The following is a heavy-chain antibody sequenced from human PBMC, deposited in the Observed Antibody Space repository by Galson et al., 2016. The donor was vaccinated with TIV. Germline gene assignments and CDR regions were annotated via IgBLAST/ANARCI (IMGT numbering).Heavy chain of an antibody. CDR2: ISGGGGSS. J-gene: IGHJ6*02. CDR3: AKVPSSGFSYYYGIDV. Sequence: SLRLSCAASGFTFSSYALTWVRQAPGKGLEWVSAISGGGGSSYYGDSVKGRFTLSRDNSEKMLYLQMNSLRAEDTAVYYCAKVPSSGFSYYYGIDVWGHGTTVTVS. D-gene: IGHD3-22*01. V-gene: IGHV3-23*01. CDR1: GFTFSSYA.